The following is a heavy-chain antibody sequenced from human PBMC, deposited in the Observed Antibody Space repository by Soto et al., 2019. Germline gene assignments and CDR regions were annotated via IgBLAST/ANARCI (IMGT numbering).Heavy chain of an antibody. D-gene: IGHD2-2*01. Sequence: QVHLVQSGAEVRKPGASVKVSCKASGYTFIGFYIHWVRQAPGQGLEWMGWINPNSGGTSFAQKFQGRVTMTRDTSISTTYMELTRLRSDDTAVYYCARGVDIVVPAAYDYCKMDVWGQGTTVTVSS. CDR1: GYTFIGFY. CDR2: INPNSGGT. V-gene: IGHV1-2*02. CDR3: ARGVDIVVPAAYDYCKMDV. J-gene: IGHJ6*03.